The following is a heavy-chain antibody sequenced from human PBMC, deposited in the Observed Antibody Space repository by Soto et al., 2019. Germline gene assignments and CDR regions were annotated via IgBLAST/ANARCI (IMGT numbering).Heavy chain of an antibody. CDR2: IYYIENT. V-gene: IGHV4-39*01. Sequence: SETLSLTCTVSGGSISSSSNHWGWIRQPPGKGLEWIGNIYYIENTYYNPSLKSRVTISVDTSKNQFSLKLTSVTAADTAVYYCARAGDDFWSGYPHLDYWGQGTLVTVSS. J-gene: IGHJ4*02. CDR1: GGSISSSSNH. CDR3: ARAGDDFWSGYPHLDY. D-gene: IGHD3-3*01.